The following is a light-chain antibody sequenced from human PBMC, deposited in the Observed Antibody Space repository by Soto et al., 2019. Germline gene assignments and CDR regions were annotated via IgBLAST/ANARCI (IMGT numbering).Light chain of an antibody. CDR3: QRDYNLPWT. Sequence: EIVMTQSPATLSLSPGERATLSCRASQTVTSSYISWYQQKPGQAPRLLIYGASTRAIGIPARFSGSGSGKDFTLTINSLQPEDFAVYYCQRDYNLPWTFGQGTKVDIK. CDR2: GAS. J-gene: IGKJ1*01. V-gene: IGKV3D-7*01. CDR1: QTVTSSY.